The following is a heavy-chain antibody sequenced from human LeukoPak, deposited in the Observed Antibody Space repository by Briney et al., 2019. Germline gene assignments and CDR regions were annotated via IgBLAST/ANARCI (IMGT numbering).Heavy chain of an antibody. J-gene: IGHJ4*02. V-gene: IGHV3-7*03. CDR2: IKQDGSEK. Sequence: GGSLRLSCAASGFTFSNYWMTWVRQAPGKGLEWVASIKQDGSEKYYVDSVKDRFTISRDNAKNSLYLQMNSLRAEDTAVFYCARDKSAGADTGSSFYYWGQGALVTVSS. D-gene: IGHD3-10*01. CDR1: GFTFSNYW. CDR3: ARDKSAGADTGSSFYY.